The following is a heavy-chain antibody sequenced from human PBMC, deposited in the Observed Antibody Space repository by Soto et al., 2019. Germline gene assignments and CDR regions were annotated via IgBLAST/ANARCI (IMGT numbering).Heavy chain of an antibody. CDR3: VRDLALMADY. V-gene: IGHV3-30*03. CDR2: ILYDGSKK. Sequence: GGSLRLSCVASGFNLNTYGTYWVRQAPGKGLQWVAQILYDGSKKHYADSVKGRFTITRDNSKNTVYLQMDSLRVDDTAMYYCVRDLALMADYWGQGTLVTVSS. D-gene: IGHD3-16*01. J-gene: IGHJ4*02. CDR1: GFNLNTYG.